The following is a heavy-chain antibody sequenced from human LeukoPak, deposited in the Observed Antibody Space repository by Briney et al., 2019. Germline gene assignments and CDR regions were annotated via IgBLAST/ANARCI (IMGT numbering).Heavy chain of an antibody. J-gene: IGHJ5*02. CDR3: ARDIVVVPAAMRFGNNWFDP. Sequence: ASVKVSCKASGYTFTSYDINWVRQATGQGLEWMGWMNPNSGNTGYAQKFQGRVTMTRNTSISTAYMELSSLRSEDTAVYYCARDIVVVPAAMRFGNNWFDPWGQGTLVTVSS. V-gene: IGHV1-8*01. D-gene: IGHD2-2*01. CDR1: GYTFTSYD. CDR2: MNPNSGNT.